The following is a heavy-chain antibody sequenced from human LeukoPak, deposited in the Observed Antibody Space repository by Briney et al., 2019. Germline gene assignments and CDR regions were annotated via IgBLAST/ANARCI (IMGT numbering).Heavy chain of an antibody. Sequence: SETLSLTCAVYGGYFSGYYWSWIRQPPGKGLEWIGEINDSGSTNYNPSLKSRVTISVDTSKNQFSLKLSSVTAADTAVYYCARGLRNYDISYYYYYGMDVWGKGTTVTVSS. J-gene: IGHJ6*04. CDR1: GGYFSGYY. V-gene: IGHV4-34*01. D-gene: IGHD3-9*01. CDR3: ARGLRNYDISYYYYYGMDV. CDR2: INDSGST.